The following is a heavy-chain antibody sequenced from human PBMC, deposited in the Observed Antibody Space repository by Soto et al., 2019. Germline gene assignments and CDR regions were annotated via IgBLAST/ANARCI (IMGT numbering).Heavy chain of an antibody. CDR2: IIPIFGTA. D-gene: IGHD3-16*02. V-gene: IGHV1-69*01. CDR3: IVMYCPRICAFDI. J-gene: IGHJ3*02. CDR1: GGTFSSYA. Sequence: QVQLVQSGAEVKKPGSSVKVSCKASGGTFSSYAISWVRQAPGQGLEWMGGIIPIFGTANYAQKFQGRVTINEDESTSTAYMELSSVRSEDRAVYYCIVMYCPRICAFDIWGQGTMVTVSS.